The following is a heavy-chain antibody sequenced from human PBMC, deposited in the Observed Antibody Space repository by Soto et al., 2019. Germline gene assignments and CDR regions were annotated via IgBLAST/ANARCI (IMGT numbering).Heavy chain of an antibody. CDR2: IYYSGST. D-gene: IGHD3-10*01. V-gene: IGHV4-39*01. CDR3: ARLYGSGSWTFYYYHGMDV. J-gene: IGHJ6*02. CDR1: GGSISSSSYY. Sequence: PSETLSLTCTVSGGSISSSSYYWGWIRQPPGKGLEWIGSIYYSGSTYYNPSLKSRVTISVDTSKNQFSLKLSSVTAADTAVYYCARLYGSGSWTFYYYHGMDVWGRGTTVTVSS.